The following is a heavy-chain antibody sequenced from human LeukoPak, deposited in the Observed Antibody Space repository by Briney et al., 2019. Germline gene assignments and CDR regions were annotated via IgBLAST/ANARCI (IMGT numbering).Heavy chain of an antibody. CDR1: GYTFTGYY. J-gene: IGHJ5*02. Sequence: GASVKVSCKASGYTFTGYYMHWVRQAPGQGLEWMGWINPNSGGTNYAQKFQGRVTMTRDTSISTAYMELSRLRSDDTAVYYCARDLSRRGGWFDPWGQGTLVTVSS. CDR2: INPNSGGT. V-gene: IGHV1-2*02. CDR3: ARDLSRRGGWFDP. D-gene: IGHD5/OR15-5a*01.